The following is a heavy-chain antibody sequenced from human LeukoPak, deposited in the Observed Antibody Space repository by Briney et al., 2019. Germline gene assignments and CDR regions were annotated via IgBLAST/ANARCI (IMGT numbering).Heavy chain of an antibody. CDR2: MSPKSGNT. J-gene: IGHJ6*03. V-gene: IGHV1-8*01. CDR3: ARGVGGLGNMDV. D-gene: IGHD3-16*01. CDR1: GYTLTELS. Sequence: ASVKVSCKVSGYTLTELSMHWVRQAPGKGLEWMGWMSPKSGNTDYAQKFQGRVTMTRNTSINTAYLELSSLRSDDTAVYFCARGVGGLGNMDVWGEGTTVIVSS.